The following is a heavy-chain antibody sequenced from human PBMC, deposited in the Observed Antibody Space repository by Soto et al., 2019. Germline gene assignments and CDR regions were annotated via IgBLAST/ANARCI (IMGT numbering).Heavy chain of an antibody. Sequence: EEELVESGGGLVQPGGSLRLSCIVSGFPFRNYWMTWVRQAPGKGLEWVAHIKHDGSEKYYADSVKGRFTISRDNAKDFLVVQMKNLAGEDTAIYFCARPSIKKYPPPLYSYFYGMDGWGQGTTVIVSS. J-gene: IGHJ6*02. CDR2: IKHDGSEK. D-gene: IGHD2-21*01. CDR3: ARPSIKKYPPPLYSYFYGMDG. V-gene: IGHV3-7*03. CDR1: GFPFRNYW.